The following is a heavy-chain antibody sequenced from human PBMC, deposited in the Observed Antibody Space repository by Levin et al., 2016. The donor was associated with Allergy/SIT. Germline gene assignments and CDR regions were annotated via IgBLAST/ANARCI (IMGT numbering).Heavy chain of an antibody. Sequence: VRQAPGKGLEWVGRSRDKANDYTTAYAASVKGRLTISRDDSVNSVYLQMNSLKTEDTAVYYCARVTHCSSTNCYGADSWGQGTLVTVSS. CDR3: ARVTHCSSTNCYGADS. V-gene: IGHV3-72*01. J-gene: IGHJ4*02. CDR2: SRDKANDYTT. D-gene: IGHD2-2*01.